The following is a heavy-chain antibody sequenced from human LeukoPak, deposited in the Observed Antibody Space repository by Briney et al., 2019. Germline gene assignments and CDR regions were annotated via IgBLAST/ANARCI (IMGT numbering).Heavy chain of an antibody. CDR3: ARSYGDYVFDWFDP. V-gene: IGHV1-3*01. J-gene: IGHJ5*02. D-gene: IGHD4-17*01. CDR2: INGGNGNA. Sequence: ASVKVSCKTSGYTFTNYGMHWVRQAPGQRLEWMGWINGGNGNAKYSQKFQGRVTITRDTSASTAYMELSSLRSEDTAVYYCARSYGDYVFDWFDPWGQGTLVTVSS. CDR1: GYTFTNYG.